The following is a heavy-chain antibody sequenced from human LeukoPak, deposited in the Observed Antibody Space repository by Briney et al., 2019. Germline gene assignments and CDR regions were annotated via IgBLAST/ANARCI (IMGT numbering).Heavy chain of an antibody. Sequence: PSETLSLTCTVSGGSISSGTYYWSWIRQPAGKGLEWIGRIYTSGSTDYNPSLKSRVTISIDTSKNQFSLKLSSVTAADTAVYYCARVAGGNYGDLLDYWGQGTLVTVSS. J-gene: IGHJ4*02. CDR1: GGSISSGTYY. V-gene: IGHV4-61*02. CDR2: IYTSGST. CDR3: ARVAGGNYGDLLDY. D-gene: IGHD4-17*01.